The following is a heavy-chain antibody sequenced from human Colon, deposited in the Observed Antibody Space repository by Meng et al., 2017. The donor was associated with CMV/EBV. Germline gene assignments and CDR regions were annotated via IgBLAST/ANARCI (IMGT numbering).Heavy chain of an antibody. D-gene: IGHD1-26*01. CDR3: ATVSGGDFDY. J-gene: IGHJ4*02. CDR1: GYTFTGYF. Sequence: LVQSGAEVKKPGASVKVSCKASGYTFTGYFMYWVRQAPGQGLEWMESINPNSGGTNYAQKFQGRVTMTRDTSINTAYMELSRLRSDDTAVYYCATVSGGDFDYWGQGTLVTVSS. CDR2: INPNSGGT. V-gene: IGHV1-2*02.